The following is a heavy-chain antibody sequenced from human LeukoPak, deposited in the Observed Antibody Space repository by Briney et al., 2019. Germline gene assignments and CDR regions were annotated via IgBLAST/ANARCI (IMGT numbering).Heavy chain of an antibody. CDR3: ARGYGLYYYDSSGYQGDY. D-gene: IGHD3-22*01. CDR1: GYTFTGYY. V-gene: IGHV1-2*02. J-gene: IGHJ4*02. CDR2: INPNSGGT. Sequence: ASVKVSCKASGYTFTGYYMHWVRQAPGQGLEWMGWINPNSGGTNYAQKFQGRVTMTRDTSISTAYMELSRLRSDDTAAYYCARGYGLYYYDSSGYQGDYWGQGTLVTVSS.